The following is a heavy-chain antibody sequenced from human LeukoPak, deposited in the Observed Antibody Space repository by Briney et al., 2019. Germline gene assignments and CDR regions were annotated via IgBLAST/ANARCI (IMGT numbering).Heavy chain of an antibody. CDR1: GYSVAELS. Sequence: ASVKVSCKVSGYSVAELSMHWVRQARGKGLGWLGGLHPEEGETIYAQRFQGRVTMTEDTSTDTVYLELNSLRSEDTAVYYCATGLHIYDSGGHYYWGQGTLVTVSS. CDR3: ATGLHIYDSGGHYY. V-gene: IGHV1-24*01. CDR2: LHPEEGET. D-gene: IGHD3-22*01. J-gene: IGHJ4*02.